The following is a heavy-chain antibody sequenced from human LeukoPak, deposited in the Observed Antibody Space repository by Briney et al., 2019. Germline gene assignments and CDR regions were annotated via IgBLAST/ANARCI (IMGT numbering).Heavy chain of an antibody. V-gene: IGHV1-69*13. D-gene: IGHD3-9*01. Sequence: GASVKVSCKASGGTFSSYAISWVRQAPGQGLEWMGGIIPNFGTANYAQKFQGRVTITADESTSTAYMELSSLRSEDTAVYYCARAQPPYILTGYYQGGMVYFDYWGQGTLVTVSS. CDR2: IIPNFGTA. CDR1: GGTFSSYA. CDR3: ARAQPPYILTGYYQGGMVYFDY. J-gene: IGHJ4*02.